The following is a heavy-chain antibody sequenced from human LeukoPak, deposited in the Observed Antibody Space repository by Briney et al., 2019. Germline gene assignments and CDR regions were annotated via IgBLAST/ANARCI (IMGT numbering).Heavy chain of an antibody. J-gene: IGHJ4*02. D-gene: IGHD5-24*01. Sequence: GGSLRLSCAASGFTFSTYAMHWVRQAPGKGLEWVAVISFDGTNKYYADPVKGRFTISRDNSKNTLYLQMNSLRAEDTAVYYCAREGDGYNFDYWGQGTLVTVSS. CDR3: AREGDGYNFDY. V-gene: IGHV3-30*14. CDR1: GFTFSTYA. CDR2: ISFDGTNK.